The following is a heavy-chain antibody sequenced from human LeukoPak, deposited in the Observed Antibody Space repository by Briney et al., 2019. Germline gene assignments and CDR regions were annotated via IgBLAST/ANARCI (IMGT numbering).Heavy chain of an antibody. Sequence: SVKVSCKASGGTFSSYAISWVRQAPGQGLEWMGGIIPIFGTANYAQKFQGRVTITADESTSTAYMELSSLRSEDTAVYYCARDSGQQLGYYYYGMDVWGKGTTVTVPS. CDR1: GGTFSSYA. V-gene: IGHV1-69*13. CDR2: IIPIFGTA. CDR3: ARDSGQQLGYYYYGMDV. D-gene: IGHD6-13*01. J-gene: IGHJ6*04.